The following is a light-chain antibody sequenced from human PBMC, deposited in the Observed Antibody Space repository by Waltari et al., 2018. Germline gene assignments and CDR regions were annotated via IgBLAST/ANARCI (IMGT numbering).Light chain of an antibody. CDR2: GSS. CDR3: QQTDSFPLT. V-gene: IGKV1-12*01. Sequence: DIQMTQSPSSVSASVGDRVSISCRASQDVRTWFAWYQQKPGKPPNLLIYGSSTLQSRLPSRFSGSGSGTDFPLISNRLQPEDFASYFCQQTDSFPLTFGGGTKVEIK. CDR1: QDVRTW. J-gene: IGKJ4*01.